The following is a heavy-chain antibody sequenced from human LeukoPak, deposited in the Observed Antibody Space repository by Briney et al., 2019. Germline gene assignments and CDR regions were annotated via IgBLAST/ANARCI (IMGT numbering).Heavy chain of an antibody. Sequence: SVKVSCKASGGTFSSYAISWVRQAPGQGLEWMGGIIPIFGTANYAQKFQGRVTMTRDTSTSTVYMELSSLRSEDTAVYYCARGSTVDTVATPLKYWGPGTLVTVSS. D-gene: IGHD5-12*01. J-gene: IGHJ4*02. CDR2: IIPIFGTA. V-gene: IGHV1-69*05. CDR1: GGTFSSYA. CDR3: ARGSTVDTVATPLKY.